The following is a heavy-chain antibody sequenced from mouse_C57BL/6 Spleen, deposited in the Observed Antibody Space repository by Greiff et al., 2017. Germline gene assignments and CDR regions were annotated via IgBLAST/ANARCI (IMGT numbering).Heavy chain of an antibody. J-gene: IGHJ2*01. Sequence: VQLQQSGAELVKPGASVKISCKASGYAFSSYWMNWVKQRPGKGLEWIGQIYPGDGDTNYNGKFKGKDTLTADKSSSTAYMQLSSLTSEDSAVYFCARSYYYGSSIPYFDYWGQGTTLTVSS. CDR2: IYPGDGDT. D-gene: IGHD1-1*01. CDR1: GYAFSSYW. CDR3: ARSYYYGSSIPYFDY. V-gene: IGHV1-80*01.